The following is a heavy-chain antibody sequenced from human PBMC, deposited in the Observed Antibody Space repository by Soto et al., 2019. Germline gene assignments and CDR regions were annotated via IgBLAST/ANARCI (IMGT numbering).Heavy chain of an antibody. CDR1: GGTFSSYA. CDR2: IIPIFGTA. Sequence: VASVKVSCKASGGTFSSYAISWVRQAPGQGLEWMGGIIPIFGTANYAQKFQGRVTITADESTSTAYMELSSLRSEDTAVYYCASSRPDGMDVWGQGTTVTVSS. D-gene: IGHD6-6*01. J-gene: IGHJ6*02. CDR3: ASSRPDGMDV. V-gene: IGHV1-69*13.